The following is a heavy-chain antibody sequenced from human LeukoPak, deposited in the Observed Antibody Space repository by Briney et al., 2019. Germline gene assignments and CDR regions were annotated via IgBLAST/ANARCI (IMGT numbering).Heavy chain of an antibody. V-gene: IGHV1-2*02. CDR2: IKPNSGGT. Sequence: GASVKVSCKASGYTFTGYYMHWVRQAPGQGLEWMGWIKPNSGGTNYAQKFQGRVTMTRDTSISTAYMEVSSLTSDDAAVYYCARRADRRGIYYGMDVWGQGTTVTVSS. D-gene: IGHD1-14*01. J-gene: IGHJ6*02. CDR1: GYTFTGYY. CDR3: ARRADRRGIYYGMDV.